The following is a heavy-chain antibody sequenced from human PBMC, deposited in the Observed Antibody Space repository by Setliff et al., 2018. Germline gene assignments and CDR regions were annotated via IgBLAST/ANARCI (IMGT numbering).Heavy chain of an antibody. D-gene: IGHD6-13*01. CDR3: ARQLYSTTYYYYYYYMDV. CDR2: IFYTGST. CDR1: NGSISSGNYF. V-gene: IGHV4-39*01. Sequence: PSETLSLTCTVSNGSISSGNYFWGWIRQPPGKGLEWMGSIFYTGSTYYSPSLKSRVTMSIDTSKNQFSLNLNSVTAADTAVYYCARQLYSTTYYYYYYYMDVWGKGTTVTVSS. J-gene: IGHJ6*03.